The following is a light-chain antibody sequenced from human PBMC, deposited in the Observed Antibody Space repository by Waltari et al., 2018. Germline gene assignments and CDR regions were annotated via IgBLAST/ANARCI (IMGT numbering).Light chain of an antibody. CDR2: DAS. CDR3: QQRSNWPPT. Sequence: EIVLTQSPVTLSLSPGERPTLSSRASQSVSNYLAWYQQKPGQAPRPLIYDASNRATGIPARFSGSGSGTDFTLTISSLEPEDFAVYYCQQRSNWPPTFGGGTKVEIK. V-gene: IGKV3-11*01. CDR1: QSVSNY. J-gene: IGKJ4*01.